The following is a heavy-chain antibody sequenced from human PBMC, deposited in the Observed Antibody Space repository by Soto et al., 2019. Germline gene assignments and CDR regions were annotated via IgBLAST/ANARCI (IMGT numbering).Heavy chain of an antibody. CDR1: GFTFSSSW. V-gene: IGHV3-7*01. D-gene: IGHD5-12*01. Sequence: PGGSLRLSCAASGFTFSSSWMTWVRQAPGKGLAGVANIKEDGSEKYYVDSVKGRFTISRDNTNESLYLQMNSLRAEDTAVYYCARDPAPVGYRGLDVWGQGTTVTVSS. CDR3: ARDPAPVGYRGLDV. CDR2: IKEDGSEK. J-gene: IGHJ6*02.